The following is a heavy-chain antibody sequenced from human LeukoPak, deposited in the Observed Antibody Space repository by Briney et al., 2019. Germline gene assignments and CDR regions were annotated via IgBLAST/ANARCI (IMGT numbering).Heavy chain of an antibody. CDR2: IYYSGST. J-gene: IGHJ4*02. CDR3: ARGGGAVPGPHSALDY. CDR1: GGSISSYY. V-gene: IGHV4-59*01. D-gene: IGHD6-19*01. Sequence: SETLSLTCTVSGGSISSYYWSWIRQPPGKGLEWIGYIYYSGSTNYNPSLKSRVTISVDTSKNQFSLKLSSVTAADTAVYYCARGGGAVPGPHSALDYWGQGTLVTVSS.